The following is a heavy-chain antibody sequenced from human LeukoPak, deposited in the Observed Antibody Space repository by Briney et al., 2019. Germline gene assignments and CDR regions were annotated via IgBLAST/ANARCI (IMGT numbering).Heavy chain of an antibody. D-gene: IGHD2-2*01. CDR2: INHSGST. CDR3: ASQHCTSTTCYAYFDY. CDR1: GGSFRSYY. V-gene: IGHV4-34*01. J-gene: IGHJ4*02. Sequence: PSETLSLTFGGYGGSFRSYYWNWIRQPPGKGLEWIGEINHSGSTNYNPSLKSRVTMSVDTSKKQFSLKLSSVTAADTAVYYCASQHCTSTTCYAYFDYWGQGTLVTVSS.